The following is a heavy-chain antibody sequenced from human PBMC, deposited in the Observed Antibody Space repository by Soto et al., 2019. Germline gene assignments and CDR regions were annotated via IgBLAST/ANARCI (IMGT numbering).Heavy chain of an antibody. Sequence: SETLCLTCIVSRGSIRSGSYYWAWIRQTSGKGLEWIATISYTETTYYNPSLKSRVASSVDLSKNQFSLRLNSMTAADTAVYYCVSRPIFGFPYGPFDYWGQGALVTVSS. D-gene: IGHD3-10*01. CDR2: ISYTETT. CDR3: VSRPIFGFPYGPFDY. CDR1: RGSIRSGSYY. J-gene: IGHJ4*02. V-gene: IGHV4-39*01.